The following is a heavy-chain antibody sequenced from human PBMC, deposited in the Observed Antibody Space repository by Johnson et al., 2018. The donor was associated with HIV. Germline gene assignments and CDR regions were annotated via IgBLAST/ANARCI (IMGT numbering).Heavy chain of an antibody. V-gene: IGHV3-NL1*01. CDR3: AKDTVWSSGYYGGAFDI. J-gene: IGHJ3*02. Sequence: QVQLVESGGGVVQPGRSLRLSCAASGFAFSSYAMHWVRQAPGKGLEWVSVIYSGGRIYYADSVKGRLTITRDNSKNTPTLQMNSLRAEDTAVYYCAKDTVWSSGYYGGAFDIWGQGTMVTVSS. D-gene: IGHD3-22*01. CDR2: IYSGGRI. CDR1: GFAFSSYA.